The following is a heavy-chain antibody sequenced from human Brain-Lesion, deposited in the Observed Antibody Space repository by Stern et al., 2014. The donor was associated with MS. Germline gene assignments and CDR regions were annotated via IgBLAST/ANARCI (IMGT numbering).Heavy chain of an antibody. V-gene: IGHV3-7*01. CDR2: IKEDGSEK. J-gene: IGHJ6*02. Sequence: VQLVESGGGLVQPGGSLRLSCAATGFTFSSYWMTWVRQAPGKGLEWVANIKEDGSEKYYVDSVKGRFTISRDNAKNSLYLQMNSLRAEDTAVYYCARDYRRRYTTRAPGYYGMDVWGQGTTVTVSS. CDR3: ARDYRRRYTTRAPGYYGMDV. D-gene: IGHD1-1*01. CDR1: GFTFSSYW.